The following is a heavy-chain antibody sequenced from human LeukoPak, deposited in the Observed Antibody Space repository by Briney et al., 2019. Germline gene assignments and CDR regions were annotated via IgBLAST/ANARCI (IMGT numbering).Heavy chain of an antibody. CDR3: AKENSATTFDY. Sequence: GGSLRLSCAASGFTFSSYAMSLVRQAPGKGLEWVSAISGSGDNTYYADSVKGRFTISRDNSKNTLYLQMNSLRAEDTAIYYCAKENSATTFDYWGQGTLVTVSS. D-gene: IGHD4-17*01. CDR2: ISGSGDNT. J-gene: IGHJ4*02. V-gene: IGHV3-23*01. CDR1: GFTFSSYA.